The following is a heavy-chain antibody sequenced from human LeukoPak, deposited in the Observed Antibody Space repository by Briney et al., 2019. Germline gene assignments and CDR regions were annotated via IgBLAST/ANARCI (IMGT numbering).Heavy chain of an antibody. CDR1: GGSFSGYY. Sequence: SETLSLTCAVYGGSFSGYYWSWLRQPPGKGLEWIGEINHSGSTNYNPSLKSRVTITVDTSKNQFSLKLSSVTAADTAVYYCASSLYYYDSSGYDDAFDIWGQGTMVTVSS. CDR3: ASSLYYYDSSGYDDAFDI. J-gene: IGHJ3*02. D-gene: IGHD3-22*01. CDR2: INHSGST. V-gene: IGHV4-34*01.